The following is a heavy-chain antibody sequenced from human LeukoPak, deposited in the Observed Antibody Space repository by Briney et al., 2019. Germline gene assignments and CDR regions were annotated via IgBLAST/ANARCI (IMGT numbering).Heavy chain of an antibody. CDR1: GYTFTSYA. Sequence: ASVKVSCKASGYTFTSYAMHWVRQAPGQRLEWMGWINADNGNTKYSQEFQGRVTITRDTSASTAYMELSSLRSEDMAVYYCARNAGDGYSTFDYWGQGTLVTVSS. J-gene: IGHJ4*02. CDR3: ARNAGDGYSTFDY. V-gene: IGHV1-3*03. CDR2: INADNGNT. D-gene: IGHD5-24*01.